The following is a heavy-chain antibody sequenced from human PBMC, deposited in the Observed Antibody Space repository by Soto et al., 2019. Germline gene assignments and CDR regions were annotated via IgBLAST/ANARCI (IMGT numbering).Heavy chain of an antibody. Sequence: QPRGSLLLACAASVFTFSIYAMGWVRQAPGKGLDWVSAISGSGGSTYYADSVKGRFTISRDNSKNTLYLQMNSLRAEDTAVYYCAKDSLGCSSTSCYTSWFDPWGQGTMVTVSS. J-gene: IGHJ5*02. CDR1: VFTFSIYA. CDR2: ISGSGGST. D-gene: IGHD2-2*02. CDR3: AKDSLGCSSTSCYTSWFDP. V-gene: IGHV3-23*01.